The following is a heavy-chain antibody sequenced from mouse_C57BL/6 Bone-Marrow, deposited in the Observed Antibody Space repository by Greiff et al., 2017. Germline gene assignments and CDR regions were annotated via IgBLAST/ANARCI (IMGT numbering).Heavy chain of an antibody. CDR1: GYTFTDYY. CDR2: INPNNGGT. D-gene: IGHD1-1*01. J-gene: IGHJ1*03. CDR3: ASLTVVASYWYFDV. V-gene: IGHV1-26*01. Sequence: EVQLQQSGPELVKPGASVKISCKASGYTFTDYYMNWVKQSHGKSLEWIGDINPNNGGTSYNQKFKGKATLTVDKSSSTAYMELRSLTSEDSAVYYCASLTVVASYWYFDVWGTGTTVTVSS.